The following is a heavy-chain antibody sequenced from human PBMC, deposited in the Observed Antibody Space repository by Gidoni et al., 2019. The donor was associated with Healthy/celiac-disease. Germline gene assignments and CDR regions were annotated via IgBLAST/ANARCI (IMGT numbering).Heavy chain of an antibody. CDR3: ARTIAVAGHSPDY. CDR2: TYPGDSDT. J-gene: IGHJ4*02. CDR1: GYRFTSYW. V-gene: IGHV5-51*01. Sequence: EVQLVQSGAEVKKPGESLKISCKGSGYRFTSYWIGWVRQMPGKGLEWMGITYPGDSDTRYSPSFQGQDTISADESINTAYLQWSSLKASDTAMYYCARTIAVAGHSPDYWGQGTLVTVSS. D-gene: IGHD6-19*01.